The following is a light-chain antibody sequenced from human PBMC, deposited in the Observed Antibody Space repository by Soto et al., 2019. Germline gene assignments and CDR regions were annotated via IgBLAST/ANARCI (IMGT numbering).Light chain of an antibody. CDR3: QQYGSPLT. CDR1: QSVSSSY. V-gene: IGKV3-20*01. Sequence: EIVLTQSPGTLSLSPGERATLSCRASQSVSSSYLAWYQQKPGQAPRLLIYGASSRATGIPDRFSGSGSGTDFTLIISRLELEDFAVYYCQQYGSPLTFGGGTKVEIK. J-gene: IGKJ4*01. CDR2: GAS.